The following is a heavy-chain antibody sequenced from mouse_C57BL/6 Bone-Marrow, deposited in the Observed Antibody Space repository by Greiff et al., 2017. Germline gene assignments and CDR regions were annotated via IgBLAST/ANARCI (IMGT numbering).Heavy chain of an antibody. V-gene: IGHV5-6*01. J-gene: IGHJ2*01. CDR3: ARPKRGNYFDY. CDR2: ISSGGSYT. Sequence: EVKLMESGGDLVKPGGSLKLSCAASGFTFSSYGMSWVRQTPDKRLEWVATISSGGSYTYSPDSVKGRFTISRDNAKNTLYLQMSSLKSEDTAMYYCARPKRGNYFDYWGQGTTLTVSS. CDR1: GFTFSSYG.